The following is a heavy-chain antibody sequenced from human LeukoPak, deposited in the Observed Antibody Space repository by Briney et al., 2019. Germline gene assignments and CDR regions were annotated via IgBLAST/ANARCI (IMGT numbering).Heavy chain of an antibody. V-gene: IGHV4-39*01. CDR3: ARPFGTSSGFDY. CDR1: GGSISTNNYY. CDR2: LSYTGSS. J-gene: IGHJ4*02. Sequence: PSETLSLTCTVSGGSISTNNYYWGWIRQPPGKGLEWIGGLSYTGSSYYNASLKSPVTISGDTSKNQFSLKVRSVTAADTAVYYCARPFGTSSGFDYWGQGILVTVSS. D-gene: IGHD6-6*01.